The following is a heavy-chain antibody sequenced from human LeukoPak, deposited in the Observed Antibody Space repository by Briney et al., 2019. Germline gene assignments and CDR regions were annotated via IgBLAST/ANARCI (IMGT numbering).Heavy chain of an antibody. CDR3: ARDLNYYDSSGYGH. CDR2: IYSGGSP. V-gene: IGHV3-53*01. J-gene: IGHJ4*02. D-gene: IGHD3-22*01. Sequence: GGSLRLSCAASGFTFSTNYMSWVRQAPGKGLGWVSVIYSGGSPYYADSVKGRFTTSRDNSKNTLYLQMNSLRAEDTAVYYCARDLNYYDSSGYGHWGQGTLVTVSS. CDR1: GFTFSTNY.